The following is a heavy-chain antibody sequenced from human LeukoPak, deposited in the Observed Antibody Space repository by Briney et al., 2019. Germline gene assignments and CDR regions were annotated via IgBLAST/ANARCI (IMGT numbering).Heavy chain of an antibody. Sequence: SETLSLTCTVSGGSISGYYWSWIRQPPGKGLEWIGYIYYSGSTNYNPSLKSRVTISVDPSKNQFSLKLSSVTAADTAVYYCARPMRGYSYGFDYWGQGTLVTVSS. CDR3: ARPMRGYSYGFDY. V-gene: IGHV4-59*08. J-gene: IGHJ4*02. CDR1: GGSISGYY. D-gene: IGHD5-18*01. CDR2: IYYSGST.